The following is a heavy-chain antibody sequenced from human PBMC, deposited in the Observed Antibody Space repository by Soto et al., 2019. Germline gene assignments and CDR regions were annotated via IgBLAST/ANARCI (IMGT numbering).Heavy chain of an antibody. CDR1: GGSISSYY. J-gene: IGHJ6*02. Sequence: PSETLSLTCTVSGGSISSYYWSWIRQPPGKGLEWIGYIYYSGSTNYNPSLKSRVTISVDTSKNQFSLKLRSVTAADTAVYYCARSLIAVAGRDYYYYGMDVWGQGTTVTVSS. CDR2: IYYSGST. CDR3: ARSLIAVAGRDYYYYGMDV. D-gene: IGHD6-19*01. V-gene: IGHV4-59*01.